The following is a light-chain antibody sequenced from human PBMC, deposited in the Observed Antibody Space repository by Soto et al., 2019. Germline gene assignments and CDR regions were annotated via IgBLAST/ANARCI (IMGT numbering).Light chain of an antibody. CDR1: QSVSSSY. V-gene: IGKV3-20*01. Sequence: EIVLTQSPVALSLSPGERATLSCRASQSVSSSYLAWYQQKPGQAPRLLIYGASSRATGIPDRFSGSGSVTDFTLTISRLEPEDFAVYYCQQYGSSPPVTFGGGTKV. J-gene: IGKJ4*01. CDR3: QQYGSSPPVT. CDR2: GAS.